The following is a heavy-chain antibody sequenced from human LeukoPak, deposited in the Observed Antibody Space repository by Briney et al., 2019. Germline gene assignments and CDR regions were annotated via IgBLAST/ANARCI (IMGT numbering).Heavy chain of an antibody. CDR1: GFTFSSYS. CDR3: ATARGGSYYGGNDY. CDR2: ISSSSSYI. J-gene: IGHJ4*02. Sequence: PGGSLRLPCAASGFTFSSYSMNWVRQAPGKGLEWVSSISSSSSYIYYANSVKGRFTISRDNAKNSLYLQMNSLRAEDTAVYYCATARGGSYYGGNDYWGQGTLVTVSS. D-gene: IGHD1-26*01. V-gene: IGHV3-21*04.